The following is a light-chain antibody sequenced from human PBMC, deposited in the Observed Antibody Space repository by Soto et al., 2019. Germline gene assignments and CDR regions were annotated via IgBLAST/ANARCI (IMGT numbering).Light chain of an antibody. CDR2: EVS. J-gene: IGLJ1*01. CDR3: SSYTTSSTVV. V-gene: IGLV2-14*03. Sequence: QSALTQPASVFGSPGQSITISCTGTSSDVGGYNFVSWYQQHPGKAPKLMIYEVSNRPSGVSNRFSGSKSGNTASLTISGLQPEDEADYYCSSYTTSSTVVLGTGTKVTVL. CDR1: SSDVGGYNF.